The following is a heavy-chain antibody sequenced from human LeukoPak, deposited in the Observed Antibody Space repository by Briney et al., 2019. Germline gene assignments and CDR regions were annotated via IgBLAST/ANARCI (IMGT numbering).Heavy chain of an antibody. CDR2: IYSGGST. CDR3: ARESRQWLVLGGVDY. Sequence: GGSLRLSCAASGFTVSSNYMSWVRQAPGKGLEWVSVIYSGGSTYYADSVKGRFTISRDNAKNSLYLQMNSLRAEDTAVYYCARESRQWLVLGGVDYWGQGILVTVSS. V-gene: IGHV3-66*01. J-gene: IGHJ4*02. CDR1: GFTVSSNY. D-gene: IGHD6-19*01.